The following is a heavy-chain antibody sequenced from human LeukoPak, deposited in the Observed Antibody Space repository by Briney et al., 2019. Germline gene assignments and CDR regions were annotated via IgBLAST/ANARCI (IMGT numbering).Heavy chain of an antibody. CDR1: GYPFTTYE. CDR2: VHPNSDDT. J-gene: IGHJ5*02. CDR3: ARGPRFDP. Sequence: GASVKVSCKTSGYPFTTYEINWVRQATGQGLEWMGWVHPNSDDTDYAQKFQGRVTMTRSTSINTAYMELSSLTSDDTAVYYCARGPRFDPWGQGTLVTVSS. V-gene: IGHV1-8*01.